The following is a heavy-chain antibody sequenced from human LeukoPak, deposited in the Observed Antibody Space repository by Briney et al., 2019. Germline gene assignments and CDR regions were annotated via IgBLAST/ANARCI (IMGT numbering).Heavy chain of an antibody. CDR1: GFTFSSYG. CDR2: ISYDGSNK. D-gene: IGHD3-9*01. CDR3: ARGLDYDILTGSFYFDY. J-gene: IGHJ4*02. V-gene: IGHV3-30*03. Sequence: GGSLRLSCAASGFTFSSYGMHWVRQAPGKGLEWVAVISYDGSNKYYADSVKGRFTISRDNSKNTLYLQMNSLRTEDTAVYYCARGLDYDILTGSFYFDYWGQGTLVTVSS.